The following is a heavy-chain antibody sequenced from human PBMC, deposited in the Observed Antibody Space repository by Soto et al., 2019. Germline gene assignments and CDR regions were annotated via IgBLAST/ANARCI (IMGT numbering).Heavy chain of an antibody. V-gene: IGHV2-26*01. CDR1: GSSLRDPKVG. CDR2: IFSNDEK. J-gene: IGHJ4*02. D-gene: IGHD1-1*01. Sequence: QVTLKESGPVMVKPTETLTLTCTVSGSSLRDPKVGVTWVRQPPGKALEWLAHIFSNDEKSYCTSRRSRVTISKDSSGTQVVLSMTNMDPADTATYFCARISRYNYDFDNWGQGTLVTVSS. CDR3: ARISRYNYDFDN.